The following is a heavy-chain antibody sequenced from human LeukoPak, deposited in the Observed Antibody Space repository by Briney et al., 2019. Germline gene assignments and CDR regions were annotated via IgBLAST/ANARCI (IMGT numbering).Heavy chain of an antibody. D-gene: IGHD2/OR15-2a*01. V-gene: IGHV4-39*07. CDR3: ARILARQFTSFSDSSPYTYYYMDV. Sequence: SETLSLTSSVSSGSIISNNDYWGWIRQPPGKGLEWIATIHYSGRTYYNPSLKSRGTISVDTSQNQFSLRLSSLTAADTAVYYCARILARQFTSFSDSSPYTYYYMDVWGKGTTVTVSS. J-gene: IGHJ6*03. CDR2: IHYSGRT. CDR1: SGSIISNNDY.